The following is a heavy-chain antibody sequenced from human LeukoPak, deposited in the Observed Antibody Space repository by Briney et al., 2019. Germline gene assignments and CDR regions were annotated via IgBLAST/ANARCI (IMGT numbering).Heavy chain of an antibody. CDR1: GFTFSTSA. Sequence: PGGSLRLSCAASGFTFSTSAMSWVRQAPGKGLEWVSVISTSRDNTYYADSVKGRFTVSRDISKNTLYLQMNSLRAEDTAIYYCAKRIQVWLYFDPWGQGTPVTVPS. J-gene: IGHJ4*02. D-gene: IGHD5-18*01. CDR3: AKRIQVWLYFDP. CDR2: ISTSRDNT. V-gene: IGHV3-23*01.